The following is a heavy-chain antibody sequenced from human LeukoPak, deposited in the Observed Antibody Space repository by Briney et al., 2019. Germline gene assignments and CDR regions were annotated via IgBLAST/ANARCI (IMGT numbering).Heavy chain of an antibody. J-gene: IGHJ4*02. CDR3: ARVQRRQITMMDRWGMSWDY. Sequence: SETLSLTCTVSGYSISSGYYWGWIRQPPGKGLEWIGSINHSGSTYYNPSLKSRVTISVDTSKNQFSLNLSSVSAADTAVYYCARVQRRQITMMDRWGMSWDYWGQGTLVTVSS. V-gene: IGHV4-38-2*02. CDR1: GYSISSGYY. D-gene: IGHD3-22*01. CDR2: INHSGST.